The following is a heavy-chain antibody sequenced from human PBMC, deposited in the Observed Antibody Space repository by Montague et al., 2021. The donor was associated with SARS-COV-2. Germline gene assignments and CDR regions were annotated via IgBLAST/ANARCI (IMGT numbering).Heavy chain of an antibody. V-gene: IGHV4-39*07. CDR3: ARDLAGYYGSGSYGGMDV. J-gene: IGHJ6*02. Sequence: SETLSLTCTVSGGSISSSSYYWGWIRQPPGKGLEWIGSIYYSGSPYYNPSLKSPVTISVDTSKNQFSLKLSSVTAADTAVYYCARDLAGYYGSGSYGGMDVWGQGTTVTVSS. D-gene: IGHD3-10*01. CDR2: IYYSGSP. CDR1: GGSISSSSYY.